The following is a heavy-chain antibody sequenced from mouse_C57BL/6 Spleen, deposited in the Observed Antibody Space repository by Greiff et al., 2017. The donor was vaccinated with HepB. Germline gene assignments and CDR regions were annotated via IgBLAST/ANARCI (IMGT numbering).Heavy chain of an antibody. CDR1: GYAFSSSW. Sequence: VKLQESGPELVKPGASVKISCKASGYAFSSSWMNWVKQRPGKGLEWIGRIYPGDGDTNYNGKFKGKATLTADKSSSTAYMQLSSLTSEDSAVYFCARRGGNPYYFDYWGQGTTLTVSS. J-gene: IGHJ2*01. D-gene: IGHD1-1*02. V-gene: IGHV1-82*01. CDR2: IYPGDGDT. CDR3: ARRGGNPYYFDY.